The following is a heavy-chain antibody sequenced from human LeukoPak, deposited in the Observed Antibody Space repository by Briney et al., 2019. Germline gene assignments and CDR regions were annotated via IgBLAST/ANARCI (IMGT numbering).Heavy chain of an antibody. CDR3: ARYGGEYDFWSGYSAEYFQH. CDR2: ISAYNGNT. Sequence: ASVKVSCKASGYTFTSYGISWVRQAPGQGLEWMGWISAYNGNTNYAQKLQGRVTMTTDTSTSTAYMELRSLRSDDTAVYYCARYGGEYDFWSGYSAEYFQHWGQGTLVTVSS. J-gene: IGHJ1*01. D-gene: IGHD3-3*01. CDR1: GYTFTSYG. V-gene: IGHV1-18*01.